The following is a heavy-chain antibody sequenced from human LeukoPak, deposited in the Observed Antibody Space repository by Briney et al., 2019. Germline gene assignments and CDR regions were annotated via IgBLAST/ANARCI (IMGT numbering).Heavy chain of an antibody. D-gene: IGHD3-10*01. Sequence: GGSLRLSCGASGFTFANNGMHWVRQAPGKGLEWLALISYDGRNQFYADSVTGRFTISRDNSKSTVYLQMNSLRPEDTAVYYCAKDSDLLSLIIDSWGQGTLVTVSS. CDR3: AKDSDLLSLIIDS. J-gene: IGHJ4*02. CDR2: ISYDGRNQ. V-gene: IGHV3-30*18. CDR1: GFTFANNG.